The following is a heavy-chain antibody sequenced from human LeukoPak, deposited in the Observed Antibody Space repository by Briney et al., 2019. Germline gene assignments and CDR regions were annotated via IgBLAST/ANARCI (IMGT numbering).Heavy chain of an antibody. CDR2: IYYSGRT. D-gene: IGHD6-19*01. J-gene: IGHJ4*02. Sequence: SETLSLTCTVSGGSISSYYWSWIRQPPGKGLEWIGYIYYSGRTNYNPSLKSRVTISVDTSKSQFSLKLTSVTAADTAVYYCVRGSGWYFYWGQGTLVTVSS. CDR3: VRGSGWYFY. CDR1: GGSISSYY. V-gene: IGHV4-59*01.